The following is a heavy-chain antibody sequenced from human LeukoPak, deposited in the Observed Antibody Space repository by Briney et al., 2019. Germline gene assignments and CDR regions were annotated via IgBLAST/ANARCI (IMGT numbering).Heavy chain of an antibody. CDR3: ARGRDNDYGDYVYFQH. CDR1: GGSISSYY. J-gene: IGHJ1*01. CDR2: IYTSGST. Sequence: SETLSLTCTVSGGSISSYYWSWIRQPAGKGLEWIGRIYTSGSTNYNPSLKSRVTMSVDTSKNQFSLKLSSVTAADTAVYYCARGRDNDYGDYVYFQHWGQGTLVTVSS. D-gene: IGHD4-17*01. V-gene: IGHV4-4*07.